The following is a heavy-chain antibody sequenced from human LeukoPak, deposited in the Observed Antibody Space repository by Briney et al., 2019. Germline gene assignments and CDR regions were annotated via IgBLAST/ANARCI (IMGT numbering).Heavy chain of an antibody. D-gene: IGHD3-9*01. CDR3: ARDKAELRYFDWLSSHYYYYMDV. J-gene: IGHJ6*03. Sequence: ASVTVSCKASGYTFTGYYMHWVRQAPGQGLERMGWINPNSGGTNYAQKFQGRVTMTRDTSISTAYMELSRLRSDDTAVYYCARDKAELRYFDWLSSHYYYYMDVWGKGTTVTVSS. CDR1: GYTFTGYY. CDR2: INPNSGGT. V-gene: IGHV1-2*02.